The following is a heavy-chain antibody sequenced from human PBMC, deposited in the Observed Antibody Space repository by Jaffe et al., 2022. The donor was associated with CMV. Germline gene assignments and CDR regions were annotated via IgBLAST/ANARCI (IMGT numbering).Heavy chain of an antibody. CDR1: GGSFSGYY. CDR3: ARGPWRPTRYSSGWYGGDWFDP. CDR2: INHSGST. Sequence: QVQLQQWGAGLLKPSETLSLTCAVYGGSFSGYYWSWIRQPPGKGLEWIGEINHSGSTNYNPSLKSRVTISVDTSKNQFSLKLSSVTAADTAVYYCARGPWRPTRYSSGWYGGDWFDPWGQGTLVTVSS. D-gene: IGHD6-19*01. V-gene: IGHV4-34*01. J-gene: IGHJ5*02.